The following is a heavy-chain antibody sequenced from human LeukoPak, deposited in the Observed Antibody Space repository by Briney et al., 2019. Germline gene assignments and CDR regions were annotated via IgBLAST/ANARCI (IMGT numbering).Heavy chain of an antibody. CDR3: ARDRGSGSYYNLYYMDV. CDR1: GGSISSYY. D-gene: IGHD3-10*01. J-gene: IGHJ6*03. CDR2: IYYSGST. Sequence: SETLSLTCTVSGGSISSYYWSWIRQPPGKGLEWIGYIYYSGSTNYNPSLKSRVTISVDTSKNQFSLKLSSVTAADTAVYYCARDRGSGSYYNLYYMDVWGKGTTVTVSS. V-gene: IGHV4-59*01.